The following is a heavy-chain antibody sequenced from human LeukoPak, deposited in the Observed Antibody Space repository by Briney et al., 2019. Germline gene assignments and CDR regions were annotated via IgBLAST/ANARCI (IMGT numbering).Heavy chain of an antibody. J-gene: IGHJ4*02. V-gene: IGHV1-2*02. CDR2: INPNSGGT. Sequence: SVKFSCKASGYTFTGYYMHWVRQAPGQGLEWMGWINPNSGGTNYAQKFQGRVTMTRDTSISTAYMELSRLSSDDTAVYYCARDSWRKETNFDYWGQGTLVTVSS. D-gene: IGHD6-13*01. CDR1: GYTFTGYY. CDR3: ARDSWRKETNFDY.